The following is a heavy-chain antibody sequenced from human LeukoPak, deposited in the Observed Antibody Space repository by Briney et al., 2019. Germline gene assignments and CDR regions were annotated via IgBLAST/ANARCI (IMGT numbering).Heavy chain of an antibody. Sequence: GASVKVSCKASGYTFTSYDINWVRQATGQGLEWMGWMNPNSGNTGYTQKFQGRVTMTRNTSISTAYMELSSLRSEDTAVYYCAIRKYCSSTSCYFDAFDIGGQGTMVTVSS. J-gene: IGHJ3*02. CDR3: AIRKYCSSTSCYFDAFDI. CDR2: MNPNSGNT. CDR1: GYTFTSYD. D-gene: IGHD2-2*01. V-gene: IGHV1-8*01.